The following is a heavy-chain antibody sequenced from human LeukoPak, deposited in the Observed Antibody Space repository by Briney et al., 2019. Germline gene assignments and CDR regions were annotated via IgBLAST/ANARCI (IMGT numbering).Heavy chain of an antibody. CDR1: GGTFSSYA. J-gene: IGHJ4*02. Sequence: ASVKVSCKASGGTFSSYAISWVRQAPGQGLEWMGWISAYNGNTNYAQKLQGRVTMTTDTSTSTAYMELRSLRSDDTAVYYCASGSGSLIDYWGQGTLVTVSS. V-gene: IGHV1-18*01. CDR3: ASGSGSLIDY. D-gene: IGHD3-10*01. CDR2: ISAYNGNT.